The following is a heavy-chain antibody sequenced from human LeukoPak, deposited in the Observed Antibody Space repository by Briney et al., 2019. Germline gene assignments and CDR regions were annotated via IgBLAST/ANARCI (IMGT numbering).Heavy chain of an antibody. Sequence: PSETLSLTCAVSGGSISSGGYSWSWIRQPPGKGLEWIGYIYHSGSTYYNPSLKSRVTISVDRSKNQFSLKLSSVTAADTAVYYCARGRDYGENWGQGTLVTVSS. CDR2: IYHSGST. D-gene: IGHD4-17*01. V-gene: IGHV4-30-2*01. CDR1: GGSISSGGYS. J-gene: IGHJ4*02. CDR3: ARGRDYGEN.